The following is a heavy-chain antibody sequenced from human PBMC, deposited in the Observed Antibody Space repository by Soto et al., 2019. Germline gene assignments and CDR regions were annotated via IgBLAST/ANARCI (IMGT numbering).Heavy chain of an antibody. CDR2: IYYSGST. J-gene: IGHJ4*02. V-gene: IGHV4-39*01. D-gene: IGHD6-13*01. CDR3: RYSSSSSWDY. Sequence: QLQLQESGPGLMKPSETLSLTCTVSGGSISSSSYYWGWNRQPPGKGLEWIGSIYYSGSTYYNPSLKSRVTISVDTSKNQFSLKLSSVTAADTAVYYCRYSSSSSWDYWGQGTLVTVSS. CDR1: GGSISSSSYY.